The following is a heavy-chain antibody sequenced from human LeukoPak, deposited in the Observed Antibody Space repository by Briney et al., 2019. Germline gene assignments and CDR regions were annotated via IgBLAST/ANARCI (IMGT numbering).Heavy chain of an antibody. CDR2: ISSSSSYI. CDR3: ARDTYRTGYSSSWSQAYLDY. Sequence: GGSLRLSCAASGFTFSSYSMNWVRQAPGKGLEWVSSISSSSSYIYYADSVKGRFTISRDNAKNSLYLQMNSLRAEDTAVYYCARDTYRTGYSSSWSQAYLDYWGQGTLVTVSS. V-gene: IGHV3-21*01. CDR1: GFTFSSYS. J-gene: IGHJ4*02. D-gene: IGHD6-13*01.